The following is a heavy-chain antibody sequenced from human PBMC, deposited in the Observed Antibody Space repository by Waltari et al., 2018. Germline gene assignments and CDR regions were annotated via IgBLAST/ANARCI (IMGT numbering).Heavy chain of an antibody. CDR1: GGSISSGSYY. V-gene: IGHV4-61*02. J-gene: IGHJ3*02. CDR2: IYTSGST. D-gene: IGHD1-26*01. Sequence: QVQLQESGPGLVKPSQTLSLTCTVPGGSISSGSYYWSWIRQPAGKGLEWIGRIYTSGSTNYNPSLKSRVTISVDTSKNQFSLKLSSVTAADTAVYYCARREDSGSYRRAFDIWGQGTMVTVSS. CDR3: ARREDSGSYRRAFDI.